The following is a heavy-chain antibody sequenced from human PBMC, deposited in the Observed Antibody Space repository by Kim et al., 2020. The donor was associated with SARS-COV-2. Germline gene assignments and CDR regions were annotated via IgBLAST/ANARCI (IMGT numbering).Heavy chain of an antibody. D-gene: IGHD3-3*01. CDR1: GGSISSYY. CDR2: IYYSGST. Sequence: SETLSLTCTVSGGSISSYYWSWIRQPPGKGLEWIGYIYYSGSTNYNPSLKSRVTISVDTSKNQFSLKLSSVTAADTAVYYCARAPNYDFWSGYYKHYYYGMDVWGQGTTVTVSS. CDR3: ARAPNYDFWSGYYKHYYYGMDV. J-gene: IGHJ6*02. V-gene: IGHV4-59*01.